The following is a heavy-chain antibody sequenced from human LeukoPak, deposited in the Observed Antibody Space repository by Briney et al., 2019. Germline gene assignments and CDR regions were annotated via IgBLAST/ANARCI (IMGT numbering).Heavy chain of an antibody. CDR1: GGSISSYY. Sequence: SETLSLTCTVSGGSISSYYWSWIRQPPGKGLEWIGYIYYSGSTNYNPSLKSRVTISVDTSKNQFSLKLSSVTAADTAVYYCARLGGVPDSSGYFVDYWGQGTLVTVSS. J-gene: IGHJ4*02. CDR2: IYYSGST. D-gene: IGHD3-22*01. V-gene: IGHV4-59*08. CDR3: ARLGGVPDSSGYFVDY.